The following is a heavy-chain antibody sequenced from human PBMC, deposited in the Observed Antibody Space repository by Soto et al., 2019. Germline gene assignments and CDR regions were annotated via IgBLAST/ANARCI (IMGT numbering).Heavy chain of an antibody. CDR3: AKGYSSSWYRSAFDI. J-gene: IGHJ3*02. Sequence: DVQLVESGGGLVQPGRSLRLSCAASGFTFDDYAMHWVRQAPGKGLEWVSGISWNSGSIGYADSVKGRFTISRDNAKNSLYLQMNSLRAEDTALYYCAKGYSSSWYRSAFDIWGQGTMVTVSS. CDR1: GFTFDDYA. V-gene: IGHV3-9*01. D-gene: IGHD6-13*01. CDR2: ISWNSGSI.